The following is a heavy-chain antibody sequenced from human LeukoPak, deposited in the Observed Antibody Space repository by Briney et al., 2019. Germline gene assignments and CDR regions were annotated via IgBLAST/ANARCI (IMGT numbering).Heavy chain of an antibody. J-gene: IGHJ4*02. D-gene: IGHD3-3*01. V-gene: IGHV3-73*01. CDR1: GFTFSGSA. Sequence: GGSLRLSCAASGFTFSGSAMHWVRQASGKGLEWVGRIRSKANSYATAYAASVKGRFTISRDDSKNTAYLQMNSLKTEDTAVYYCTRRYDFWSGYDSANPFDYWGQGTLVTVSS. CDR2: IRSKANSYAT. CDR3: TRRYDFWSGYDSANPFDY.